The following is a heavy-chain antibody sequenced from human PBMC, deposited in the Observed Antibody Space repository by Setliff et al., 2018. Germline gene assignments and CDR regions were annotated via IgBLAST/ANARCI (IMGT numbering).Heavy chain of an antibody. CDR3: ARDRTYYGSGTYTRWFDY. J-gene: IGHJ4*02. V-gene: IGHV4-61*10. Sequence: SETLSLTCIVSGESIDSVATGNHYWNWIRQPVGKGLEWIGYIRDSGSASYNPSLRSRVTISVDTSKNQFSLKLSSVTAADTAVYYCARDRTYYGSGTYTRWFDYWGQGTLVTVS. D-gene: IGHD3-10*01. CDR2: IRDSGSA. CDR1: GESIDSVATGNHY.